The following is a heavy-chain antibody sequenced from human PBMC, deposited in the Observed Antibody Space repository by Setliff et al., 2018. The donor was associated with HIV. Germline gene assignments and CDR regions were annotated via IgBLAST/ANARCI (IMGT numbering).Heavy chain of an antibody. Sequence: SETLSLTCTVSGGSISSYYWSWIQQPAGKGLEWIGRIYTSGSTNYNPSLKSRVTMSVDTSKNQFSLKLSSVTAADTAVYYCARQAIFGYYDSSGYLDYWGQGTLVTVSS. CDR1: GGSISSYY. CDR2: IYTSGST. D-gene: IGHD3-22*01. J-gene: IGHJ4*02. CDR3: ARQAIFGYYDSSGYLDY. V-gene: IGHV4-4*07.